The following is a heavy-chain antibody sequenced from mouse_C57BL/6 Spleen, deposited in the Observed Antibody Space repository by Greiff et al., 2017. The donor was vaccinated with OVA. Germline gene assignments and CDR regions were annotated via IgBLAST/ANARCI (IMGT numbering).Heavy chain of an antibody. D-gene: IGHD1-1*01. V-gene: IGHV1-52*01. CDR3: ARVYYNGERAMDY. Sequence: QVQLQQPGAELVRPGSSVKLSCKASGYTFTSYWMHWVKQRPIQGLEWIGNIDPFDSETHYNQKFKDKATLTVDKSSSTAYMQLSSLTSEDSAVYYCARVYYNGERAMDYWGQGTSVTVSS. J-gene: IGHJ4*01. CDR1: GYTFTSYW. CDR2: IDPFDSET.